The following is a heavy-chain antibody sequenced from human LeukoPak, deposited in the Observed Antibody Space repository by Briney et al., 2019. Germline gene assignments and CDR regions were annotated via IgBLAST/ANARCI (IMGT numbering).Heavy chain of an antibody. V-gene: IGHV1-69*13. Sequence: ASVKVSCKTSGYTFSTYDISWVRQAPGQGLEWMGGIIPIFGTANYAQKFQGRVTITADESTSTAYMELSSLRSEDTAVYYCAGGSGITMVRGVIDYYYYMDVWGKGTTVTISS. D-gene: IGHD3-10*01. CDR2: IIPIFGTA. CDR1: GYTFSTYD. J-gene: IGHJ6*03. CDR3: AGGSGITMVRGVIDYYYYMDV.